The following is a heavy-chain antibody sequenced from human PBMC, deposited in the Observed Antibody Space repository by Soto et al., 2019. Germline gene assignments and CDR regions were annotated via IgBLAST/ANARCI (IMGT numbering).Heavy chain of an antibody. CDR3: ARGPHLHGDYFEYYFDY. V-gene: IGHV4-34*01. D-gene: IGHD4-17*01. J-gene: IGHJ4*02. CDR1: GGSFSGYY. Sequence: SETLSLTCAVYGGSFSGYYWSWIRQPPGKGLEWIGEINHSGSTNYNPSLKSRVTISVDTSKNQFSLKLSSVTAADTAVYYCARGPHLHGDYFEYYFDYWGQGTLVTVSS. CDR2: INHSGST.